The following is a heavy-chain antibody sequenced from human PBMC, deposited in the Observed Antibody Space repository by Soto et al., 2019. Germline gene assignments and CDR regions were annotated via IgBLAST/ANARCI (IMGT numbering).Heavy chain of an antibody. J-gene: IGHJ5*02. Sequence: EVQLVESGGGLVQPGGSLRLSCAASGFTFSSYSMNWVRQAPGKGLEWVSYISSSSSTIYYADSVKGRFTISRDNDKNSLYLQMNSLRDEDTAVYYCARVEYSISWYGIDPWGQGTLVTVSS. CDR3: ARVEYSISWYGIDP. CDR2: ISSSSSTI. D-gene: IGHD6-13*01. V-gene: IGHV3-48*02. CDR1: GFTFSSYS.